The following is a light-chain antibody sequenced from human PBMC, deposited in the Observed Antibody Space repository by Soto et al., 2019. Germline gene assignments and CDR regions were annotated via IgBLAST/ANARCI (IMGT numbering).Light chain of an antibody. CDR3: SAYAGSNNFVV. CDR1: SSDFGGYNY. V-gene: IGLV2-8*01. J-gene: IGLJ2*01. Sequence: QSALTQPPSASGSPGQSVTISCTGTSSDFGGYNYVSWYQQHPGKAPQLMIYEVSKRPSGVPDRFSGSKSDNTASLTVSGLQAEDEADYYCSAYAGSNNFVVFGGGTKLTVL. CDR2: EVS.